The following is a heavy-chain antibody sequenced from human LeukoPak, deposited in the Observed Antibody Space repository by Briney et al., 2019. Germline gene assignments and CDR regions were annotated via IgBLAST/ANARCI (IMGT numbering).Heavy chain of an antibody. J-gene: IGHJ4*02. CDR3: ARDYPYYYDGMWYCDY. CDR1: GFTFRSYW. Sequence: GGSLRLSCAASGFTFRSYWMSWVRQAPGKGLEWVANIKEDGSEKYFVDSVKGRFTISRDNAKNSLYLQMNSLRAEDTAVYYCARDYPYYYDGMWYCDYWGQGTLVTVSS. CDR2: IKEDGSEK. D-gene: IGHD3-22*01. V-gene: IGHV3-7*01.